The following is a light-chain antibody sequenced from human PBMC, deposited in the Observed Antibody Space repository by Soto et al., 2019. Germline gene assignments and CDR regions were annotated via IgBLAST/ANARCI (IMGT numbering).Light chain of an antibody. CDR3: QQYNRYPWT. V-gene: IGKV1-5*01. Sequence: DIQMTQSPSTLSASVGDRVTITCRASESISSWLAWYQQKPGKAPNLLIYDASNLESGVPSRFSGSGSGADFTLTITSLQPDDVATYSCQQYNRYPWTLGQGTKVDIK. CDR2: DAS. CDR1: ESISSW. J-gene: IGKJ1*01.